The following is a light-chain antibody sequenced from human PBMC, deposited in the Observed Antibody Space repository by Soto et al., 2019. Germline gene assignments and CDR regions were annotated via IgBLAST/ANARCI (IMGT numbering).Light chain of an antibody. Sequence: EIVLTQSPATLSVSPGERVILSCRASQSVDISLAWYQQKPGQAPRLLIYGASTRATDMPGTLSGRGYGTEFTLTITSLRPEDCGVYYCQQYRSWPRTFGQGTKVDIK. J-gene: IGKJ1*01. CDR3: QQYRSWPRT. CDR2: GAS. CDR1: QSVDIS. V-gene: IGKV3D-15*01.